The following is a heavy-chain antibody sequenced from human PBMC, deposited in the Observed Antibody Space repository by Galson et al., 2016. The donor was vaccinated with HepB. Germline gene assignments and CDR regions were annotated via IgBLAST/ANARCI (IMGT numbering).Heavy chain of an antibody. Sequence: SLRLSCAASKITVRSNYMSWVRQAPGKGLEWVSVIYSDGSTYYADSVKGRFTISRDNSKNSMYLQMNSLRVEDTAVYYCAAMTTVTTIRYWGQGTLVTVSS. J-gene: IGHJ4*02. V-gene: IGHV3-53*01. CDR3: AAMTTVTTIRY. CDR1: KITVRSNY. D-gene: IGHD4-17*01. CDR2: IYSDGST.